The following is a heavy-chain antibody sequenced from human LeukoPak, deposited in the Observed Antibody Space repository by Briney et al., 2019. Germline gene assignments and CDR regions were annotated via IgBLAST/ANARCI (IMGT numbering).Heavy chain of an antibody. V-gene: IGHV1-46*03. CDR1: GYTFTSHY. Sequence: ASVKVSCKASGYTFTSHYMHWVRQAPGQGLEWMGIINPSGGSTSYAQKFQGRVTMTRDTSTSTVYMELSSLRSGDTAVYYCAVAPGRGGGSYSGAFDIWGQGTMVTVSS. CDR2: INPSGGST. CDR3: AVAPGRGGGSYSGAFDI. J-gene: IGHJ3*02. D-gene: IGHD1-26*01.